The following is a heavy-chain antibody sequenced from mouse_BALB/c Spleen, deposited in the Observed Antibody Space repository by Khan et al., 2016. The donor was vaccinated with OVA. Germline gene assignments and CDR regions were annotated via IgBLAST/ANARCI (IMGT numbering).Heavy chain of an antibody. V-gene: IGHV1-4*01. CDR1: GYTFTSYT. CDR2: INPSNGYT. Sequence: VQLQDSGAELARPGASVKMSCKASGYTFTSYTIHWIKKRPGQGLEWIGYINPSNGYTNYNQKFKDKATLTTDKSSTTAYLQLSSLTSDDSAVYNCVRDGAYHRNDGWFAYWGQGTLVTVSA. D-gene: IGHD2-14*01. J-gene: IGHJ3*01. CDR3: VRDGAYHRNDGWFAY.